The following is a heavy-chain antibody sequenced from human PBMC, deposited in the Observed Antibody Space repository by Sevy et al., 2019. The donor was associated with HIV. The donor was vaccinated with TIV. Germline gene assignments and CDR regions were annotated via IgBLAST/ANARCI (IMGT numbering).Heavy chain of an antibody. D-gene: IGHD2-8*01. Sequence: GGSLRLSCVVSGISFTTSGMHWVRQAPGKGLEWVAVISYHGRDKFYAESVKGLSTISRDNSKNMLYLQMNSLRAEDTAVYYCVKDFNGYNGMDVWGQGTMVTVSS. CDR1: GISFTTSG. V-gene: IGHV3-30*18. J-gene: IGHJ6*02. CDR3: VKDFNGYNGMDV. CDR2: ISYHGRDK.